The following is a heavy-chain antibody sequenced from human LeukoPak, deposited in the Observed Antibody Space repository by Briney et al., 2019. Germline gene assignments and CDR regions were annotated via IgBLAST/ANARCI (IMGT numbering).Heavy chain of an antibody. J-gene: IGHJ6*02. CDR1: GFTFSSYA. CDR3: AKQLERRAYYYGMDV. Sequence: GGSLRLSCAASGFTFSSYAMSWVRQAPGKGLEWVSAIRGSGGSTYYADSVKGRFTISRDNSKNTLYLQMNSLRAEDTAVYYCAKQLERRAYYYGMDVWGQGTTVTVSS. CDR2: IRGSGGST. D-gene: IGHD1-1*01. V-gene: IGHV3-23*01.